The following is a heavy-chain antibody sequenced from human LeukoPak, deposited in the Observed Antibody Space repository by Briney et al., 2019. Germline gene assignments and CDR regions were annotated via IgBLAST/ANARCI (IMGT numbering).Heavy chain of an antibody. CDR1: GYTFTGCY. V-gene: IGHV1-2*02. J-gene: IGHJ5*02. CDR3: ARDNPGSGWYNWFDP. Sequence: GASVKVSCKASGYTFTGCYMHWVRQAPGQGLEWMGWINPNSGGTNYAQKFQGRVTMTRDTSISTAYMEPSRLRSDDTAVYYCARDNPGSGWYNWFDPWGQGTLVTVSS. CDR2: INPNSGGT. D-gene: IGHD6-19*01.